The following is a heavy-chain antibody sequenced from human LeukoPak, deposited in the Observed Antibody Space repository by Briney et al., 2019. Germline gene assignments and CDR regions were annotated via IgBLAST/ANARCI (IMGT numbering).Heavy chain of an antibody. CDR3: AKVVTPYYYDSSGLDAFDI. CDR2: ISGSGGST. CDR1: GFTFSSYA. Sequence: GGSLRLSCAASGFTFSSYAMNWVRQAPGKGLEWVSVISGSGGSTYYADSVKGRSTISRDNSKNTLYLQMNSLRAEDTAVYYCAKVVTPYYYDSSGLDAFDIWGQGTMVTVSS. J-gene: IGHJ3*02. V-gene: IGHV3-23*01. D-gene: IGHD3-22*01.